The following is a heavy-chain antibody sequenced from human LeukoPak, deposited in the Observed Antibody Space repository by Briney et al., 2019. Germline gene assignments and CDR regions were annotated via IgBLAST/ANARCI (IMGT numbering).Heavy chain of an antibody. V-gene: IGHV3-21*01. J-gene: IGHJ4*02. CDR3: ARDVSYSSDFNY. D-gene: IGHD6-19*01. Sequence: GGSLRLSCAASGFTFSSYGMHWFRQAPGKGLEWVSSISSSSSYIFYADSMKGRFTISRDNAKNSLYLQMNSLRAEDTAVYYCARDVSYSSDFNYWGQGTLVTVSS. CDR2: ISSSSSYI. CDR1: GFTFSSYG.